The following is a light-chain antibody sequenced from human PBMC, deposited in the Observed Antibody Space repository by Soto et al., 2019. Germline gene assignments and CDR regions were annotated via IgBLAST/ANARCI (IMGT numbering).Light chain of an antibody. CDR3: QQRSTWPFLT. CDR1: QTVSRY. V-gene: IGKV3-11*01. Sequence: VLTQSPATLSLSPGERATLSCRASQTVSRYLAWYQHKPGQAPRLLIYYVSNRAAGIPARFSGSGSGTDYTLTISSLEPEDFAVYYCQQRSTWPFLTFGGGTKVEI. J-gene: IGKJ4*01. CDR2: YVS.